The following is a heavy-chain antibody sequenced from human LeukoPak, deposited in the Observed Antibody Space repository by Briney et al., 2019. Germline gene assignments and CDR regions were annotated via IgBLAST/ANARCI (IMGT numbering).Heavy chain of an antibody. CDR1: GYTFTGYY. Sequence: GASVKVPCKASGYTFTGYYMHWVRQAPGQGLEWMGWISAYNGNTNYAQKLQGRVTMTTDTSTSTAYMELRSLRSDDTAVYYCARVDTAMVGDAFDIWGQGTMVTVSS. V-gene: IGHV1-18*04. D-gene: IGHD5-18*01. CDR3: ARVDTAMVGDAFDI. CDR2: ISAYNGNT. J-gene: IGHJ3*02.